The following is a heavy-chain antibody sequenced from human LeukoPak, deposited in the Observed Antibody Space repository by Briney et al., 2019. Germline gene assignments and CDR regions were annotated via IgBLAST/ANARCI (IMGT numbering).Heavy chain of an antibody. CDR2: ISGGGERT. CDR1: GFTVNNNY. CDR3: AKEIRNFGTYYYYMDV. D-gene: IGHD3-10*01. Sequence: GGSLRLSCAASGFTVNNNYMSWVRQAPGKGLEWVSEISGGGERTYYADSVKGRFTISRDNSKNTLYLQMNTLRAEDTALYYCAKEIRNFGTYYYYMDVWGKGTTVTISS. V-gene: IGHV3-23*01. J-gene: IGHJ6*03.